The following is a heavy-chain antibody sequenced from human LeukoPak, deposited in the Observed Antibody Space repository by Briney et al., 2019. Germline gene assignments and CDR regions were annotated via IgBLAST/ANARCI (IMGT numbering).Heavy chain of an antibody. V-gene: IGHV1-46*01. J-gene: IGHJ4*02. CDR3: AGGGGFGELFHY. CDR1: GYTFTSYY. D-gene: IGHD3-10*01. CDR2: INPSGGST. Sequence: ASVKVSCKASGYTFTSYYMHWVRQAPGQGLEWMGIINPSGGSTSYAQKFQGRVTMTRDTSTSTVYMELSSLRSGDTAVYYCAGGGGFGELFHYWGQGTLVTVSS.